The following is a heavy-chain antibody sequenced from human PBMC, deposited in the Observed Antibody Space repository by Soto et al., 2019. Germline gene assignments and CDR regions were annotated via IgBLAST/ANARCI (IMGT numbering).Heavy chain of an antibody. J-gene: IGHJ4*02. V-gene: IGHV3-43*01. CDR3: ASSQGDY. CDR2: ISWDGETT. CDR1: GFTFDDHN. Sequence: EVHLVESGGVVVQPGGSLRLSCAASGFTFDDHNMHWVRQASEKGLEWVSLISWDGETTYYADSVKGRFTISRDNSKNSLYLQMNALTTEDTALYYCASSQGDYWGQGTLVTVAS.